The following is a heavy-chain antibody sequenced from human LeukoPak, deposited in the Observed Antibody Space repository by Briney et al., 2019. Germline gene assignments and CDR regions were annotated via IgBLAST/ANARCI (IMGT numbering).Heavy chain of an antibody. CDR2: IYSGGST. CDR1: GFTVSSNY. D-gene: IGHD2-15*01. Sequence: PGGSLRLSCAASGFTVSSNYMSWVRQAPGKGLEWVSVIYSGGSTYYADSVKGRFTISRDNSKNTLYLQMNSLRAEDTAVYYCARADRSGGSCYSGDYFDYWGQGTLVTVSS. V-gene: IGHV3-66*01. J-gene: IGHJ4*02. CDR3: ARADRSGGSCYSGDYFDY.